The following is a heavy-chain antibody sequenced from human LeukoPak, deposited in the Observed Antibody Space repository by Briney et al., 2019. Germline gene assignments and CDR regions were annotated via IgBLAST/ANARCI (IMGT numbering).Heavy chain of an antibody. CDR1: GFTFSSYA. CDR3: AKDRGYDFWSGYYLDY. J-gene: IGHJ4*02. CDR2: ISGSGGST. Sequence: GGSLSLSCAASGFTFSSYAMSWVRQAPGKGLEWVSAISGSGGSTYYADSVKGRFTISRDNSKNTLYLQMNSLRAEDTAVYYCAKDRGYDFWSGYYLDYWGQGTLVTVSS. V-gene: IGHV3-23*01. D-gene: IGHD3-3*01.